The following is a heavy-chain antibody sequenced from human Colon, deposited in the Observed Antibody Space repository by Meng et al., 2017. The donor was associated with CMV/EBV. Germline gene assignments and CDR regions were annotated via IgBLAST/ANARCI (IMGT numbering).Heavy chain of an antibody. CDR1: GDSIKNYY. J-gene: IGHJ4*02. D-gene: IGHD4-11*01. V-gene: IGHV6-1*01. Sequence: QVQLEESGQRLVKPSETLSLTCTVSGDSIKNYYGIWLRQSAGKGLEWLGRTYYRSKWYNDYAESVKSRITINPDTSKNHFSLQLNSVTPEDTAIYYCVRLRGNSWFDYWGQGTLVTVSS. CDR3: VRLRGNSWFDY. CDR2: TYYRSKWYN.